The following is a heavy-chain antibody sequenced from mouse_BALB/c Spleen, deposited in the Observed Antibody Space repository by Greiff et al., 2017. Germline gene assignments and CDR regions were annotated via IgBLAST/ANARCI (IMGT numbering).Heavy chain of an antibody. CDR1: GFAFSSYD. J-gene: IGHJ4*01. D-gene: IGHD1-1*01. V-gene: IGHV5-12-1*01. CDR3: ARHTEHYYGSSYDAMDY. CDR2: ISSGGGST. Sequence: EVQVVESGGGLVKPGGSLKLSCAASGFAFSSYDMSWVRQTPEKRLEWVAYISSGGGSTYYPDTVKGRFTISRDNAKNTLYLQMSSLKSEDTAMYYCARHTEHYYGSSYDAMDYWGQGTSVTVSS.